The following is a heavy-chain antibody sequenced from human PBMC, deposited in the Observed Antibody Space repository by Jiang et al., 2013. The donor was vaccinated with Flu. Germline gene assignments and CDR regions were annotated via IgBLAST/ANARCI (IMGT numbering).Heavy chain of an antibody. CDR3: ASGAFYGDYYYYYGMDV. J-gene: IGHJ6*02. D-gene: IGHD4-17*01. Sequence: SGYTFTSYAMNWVRQAPGQGLEWMGWINTNTGNPTYAQGFTGRFVFSLDTSVSTAYLQISSLKAEDTAVYYCASGAFYGDYYYYYGMDVWGQGTTVTVSS. CDR1: GYTFTSYA. V-gene: IGHV7-4-1*02. CDR2: INTNTGNP.